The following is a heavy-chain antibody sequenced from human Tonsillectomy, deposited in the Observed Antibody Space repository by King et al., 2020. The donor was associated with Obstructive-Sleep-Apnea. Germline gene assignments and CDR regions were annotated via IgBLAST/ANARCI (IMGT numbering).Heavy chain of an antibody. J-gene: IGHJ4*02. D-gene: IGHD3-22*01. CDR3: TRDRGYYYDSSGYYQDY. CDR1: GFTFGDYS. V-gene: IGHV3-49*03. Sequence: VQLVESGGGLVQPGRSLRLSCTASGFTFGDYSMSWFRQAPGKGLEWVGFIRRKAYGGTKEYAASVKGRFPISRDDSKSIAYLQMNSLKTEDTAVYYCTRDRGYYYDSSGYYQDYWGQGTLVTVSS. CDR2: IRRKAYGGTK.